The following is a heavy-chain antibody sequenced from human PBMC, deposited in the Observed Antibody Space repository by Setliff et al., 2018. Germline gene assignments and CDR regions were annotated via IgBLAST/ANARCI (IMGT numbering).Heavy chain of an antibody. CDR1: GYTFTSYA. CDR2: INTNTGNP. D-gene: IGHD3-3*01. CDR3: ARAWYYNFWSGSQIEY. Sequence: ASVKVSCKASGYTFTSYAMNWVRQAPGQGLEWMGWINTNTGNPMYAQGFTGRFVFSLDTSVSTAYLQISSLRAEDTAVYYCARAWYYNFWSGSQIEYWGQGTLVTVSS. J-gene: IGHJ4*02. V-gene: IGHV7-4-1*02.